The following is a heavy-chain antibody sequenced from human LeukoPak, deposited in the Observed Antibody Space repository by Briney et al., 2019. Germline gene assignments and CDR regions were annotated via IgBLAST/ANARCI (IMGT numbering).Heavy chain of an antibody. D-gene: IGHD6-13*01. CDR2: ISSNGGST. J-gene: IGHJ4*02. CDR3: ARIGYSSSWAPDY. Sequence: GGSLRLSCSASGFTFSSYAMHWVRQAPGKGLEYVSAISSNGGSTYYADSVKGRFTISRDNSKNTLYLQMNSLRAEDTAVYYCARIGYSSSWAPDYWGQGTLVTVSS. CDR1: GFTFSSYA. V-gene: IGHV3-64*04.